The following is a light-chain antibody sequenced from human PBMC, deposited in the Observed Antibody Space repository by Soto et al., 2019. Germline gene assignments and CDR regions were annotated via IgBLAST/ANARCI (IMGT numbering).Light chain of an antibody. J-gene: IGKJ1*01. CDR1: QNIDIS. Sequence: DIQMTQSPSTLSASVGDRVTITCRASQNIDISLAWFQQRPGQAPKVLIYAASGLASGVPSTFSGSGSGTEFALTISSLQPEDFATYFVQHYDTFSWAFGQGTK. CDR3: QHYDTFSWA. V-gene: IGKV1-5*01. CDR2: AAS.